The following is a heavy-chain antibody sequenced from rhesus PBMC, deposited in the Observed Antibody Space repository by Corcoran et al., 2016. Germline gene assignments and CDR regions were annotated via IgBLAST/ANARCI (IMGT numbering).Heavy chain of an antibody. Sequence: EVQLVQSGAEVKRPGESLKISCKTSGYRFPSYWFSWVRQMPGKGLEWRGAIDPSDSDTRYSPSFQGQVTISADKSISTAYLQWSSLKASDSATYYCAKDFVYWGQGVLVTVSS. J-gene: IGHJ4*01. CDR2: IDPSDSDT. D-gene: IGHD3-3*01. V-gene: IGHV5-2*01. CDR3: AKDFVY. CDR1: GYRFPSYW.